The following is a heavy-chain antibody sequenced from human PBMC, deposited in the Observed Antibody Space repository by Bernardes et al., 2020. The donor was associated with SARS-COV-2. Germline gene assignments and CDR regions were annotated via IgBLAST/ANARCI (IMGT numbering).Heavy chain of an antibody. CDR2: ISAYNGNT. CDR3: VGKPGDDYGGYDGMDV. V-gene: IGHV1-18*04. CDR1: GYTFTSYG. Sequence: ASVKVSCKASGYTFTSYGISWVRQAPGQGLEWMGWISAYNGNTNYAQKLQGRVTMTTDTSTSTAYMELRSLRSDDTAVYYCVGKPGDDYGGYDGMDVSSQGTTVTVPS. J-gene: IGHJ6*02. D-gene: IGHD4-17*01.